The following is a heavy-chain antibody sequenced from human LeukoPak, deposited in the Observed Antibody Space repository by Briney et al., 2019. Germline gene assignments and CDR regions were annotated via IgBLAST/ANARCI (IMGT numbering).Heavy chain of an antibody. D-gene: IGHD1-26*01. J-gene: IGHJ4*02. V-gene: IGHV3-13*01. Sequence: GGSLRLSCATSGFTFSNHALHWVRQATGKGLEWVSAIGTAGDTFYPGSVKGRFAISRENAKNSLSLQMNSLRAEDTAVYYCVRQQTSHGNFDYWGQGTLVTVSS. CDR3: VRQQTSHGNFDY. CDR2: IGTAGDT. CDR1: GFTFSNHA.